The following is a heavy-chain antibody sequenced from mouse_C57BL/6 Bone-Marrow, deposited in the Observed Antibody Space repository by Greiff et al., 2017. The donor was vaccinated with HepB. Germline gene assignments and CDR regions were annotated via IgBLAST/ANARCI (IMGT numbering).Heavy chain of an antibody. CDR1: GFTFSDYG. CDR3: ARRLTGTSGGFAY. CDR2: ISSGSSTI. D-gene: IGHD4-1*01. J-gene: IGHJ3*01. V-gene: IGHV5-17*01. Sequence: EVQGVESGGDLVKPGGSLKLSCAASGFTFSDYGMHWVRQAPEKGLEWVAYISSGSSTIYYADTVKGRFTISRDNAKNTLFLQMTSLRSEDTAMYYCARRLTGTSGGFAYWGQGTLVTVSA.